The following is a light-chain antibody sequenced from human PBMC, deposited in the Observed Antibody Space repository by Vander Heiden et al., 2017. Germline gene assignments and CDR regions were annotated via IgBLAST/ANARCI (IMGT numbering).Light chain of an antibody. CDR3: SSYTGSNTLV. J-gene: IGLJ2*01. CDR1: SSDVGGYNS. CDR2: DVT. Sequence: QSALTQPASVSASPGQSITISCTGTSSDVGGYNSVSWYQQYPGKAPQVIIYDVTNRPSGVSNRFSGSKSGNTASLIISGLQAEDEADYYCSSYTGSNTLVFGGGTKLTVL. V-gene: IGLV2-14*01.